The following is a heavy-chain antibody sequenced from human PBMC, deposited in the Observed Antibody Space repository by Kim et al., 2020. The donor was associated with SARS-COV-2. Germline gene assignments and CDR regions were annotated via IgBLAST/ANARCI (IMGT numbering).Heavy chain of an antibody. D-gene: IGHD5-12*01. V-gene: IGHV3-30-3*01. CDR2: ISYDGSNK. Sequence: GGSLRLSCAASGFTFSSYAMHWVRQAPGKGLEWVAVISYDGSNKYYADSVKGRFTISRDNSKNTLYLQMNSLRAEDTAVYYCARDHYSGYGLNWGSTFLDYWGQGTLVTVSS. CDR3: ARDHYSGYGLNWGSTFLDY. J-gene: IGHJ4*02. CDR1: GFTFSSYA.